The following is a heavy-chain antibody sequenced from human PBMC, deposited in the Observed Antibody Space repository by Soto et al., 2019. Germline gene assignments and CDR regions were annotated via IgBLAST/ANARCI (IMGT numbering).Heavy chain of an antibody. CDR2: ISGSGGST. CDR1: GFTFSSYA. Sequence: GGSLRLSCAASGFTFSSYAMSWVRQAPGKGLEWVSAISGSGGSTNYADSVKGRFTISRDNSRNTLYLQMNSLRVEDTAVYYCAKCITIFGVINHRYFDYWGQGNMVTVSS. CDR3: AKCITIFGVINHRYFDY. J-gene: IGHJ4*02. D-gene: IGHD3-3*01. V-gene: IGHV3-23*01.